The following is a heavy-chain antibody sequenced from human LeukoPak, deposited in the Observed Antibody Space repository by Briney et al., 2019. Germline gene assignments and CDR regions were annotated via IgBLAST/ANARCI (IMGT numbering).Heavy chain of an antibody. CDR2: ISSSSSYI. CDR1: GFTFSSYS. D-gene: IGHD3-22*01. J-gene: IGHJ4*02. V-gene: IGHV3-21*01. Sequence: GGSLRLSCAASGFTFSSYSMNWVRQAPGKGLEWVSSISSSSSYIYYADSVKGRFTISRDNAKNSLYLQMNSLRAEDTAVYYCAREVTYYYDSSGYSSWGYWDQGTLVTVSS. CDR3: AREVTYYYDSSGYSSWGY.